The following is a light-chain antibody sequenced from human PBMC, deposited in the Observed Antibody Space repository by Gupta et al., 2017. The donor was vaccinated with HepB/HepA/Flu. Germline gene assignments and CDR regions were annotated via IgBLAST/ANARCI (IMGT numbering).Light chain of an antibody. CDR2: NTN. V-gene: IGLV7-46*01. Sequence: QPVVTQEPSLTVSPGGTVTLTCGSSTGAVTDAHYPYWFQQRPGQAPDSLIFNTNKRHSWTPARFSDSLLGGKAALTLSGAHSEDEAEYYCLLQFGEMLVFGRGTRLTVL. J-gene: IGLJ3*02. CDR1: TGAVTDAHY. CDR3: LLQFGEMLV.